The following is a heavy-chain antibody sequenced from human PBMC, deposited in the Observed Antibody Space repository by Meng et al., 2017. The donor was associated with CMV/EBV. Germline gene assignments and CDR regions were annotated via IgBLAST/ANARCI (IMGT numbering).Heavy chain of an antibody. CDR3: ARVGRTSCYDY. D-gene: IGHD2-2*01. CDR1: GGAISSGDYY. Sequence: VQLTESGPGLVNPSQPLSLPFPSSGGAISSGDYYWSWTRQPPGKGLEWIGYIYYSGSTYYNPSLKSRVTISVDTSKNQFSLKLSSVTAADTAVYYCARVGRTSCYDYWGQGTLVTVSS. V-gene: IGHV4-30-4*08. J-gene: IGHJ4*02. CDR2: IYYSGST.